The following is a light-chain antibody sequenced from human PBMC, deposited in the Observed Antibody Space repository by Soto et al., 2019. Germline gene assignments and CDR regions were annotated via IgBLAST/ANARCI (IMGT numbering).Light chain of an antibody. CDR1: QSISTY. Sequence: EIMLTQSPATLSVYPRERATLSCRASQSISTYLAWYQQRPGQAPRLLIYDASNRATGIPARFSGSGSGTDFTLTISSLEPEDFAVYYCQQDYNLPITFGQGTRLEIK. V-gene: IGKV3-11*01. CDR3: QQDYNLPIT. J-gene: IGKJ5*01. CDR2: DAS.